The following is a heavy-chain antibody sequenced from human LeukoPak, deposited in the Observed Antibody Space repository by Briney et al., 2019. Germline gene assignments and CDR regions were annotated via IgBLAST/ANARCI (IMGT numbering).Heavy chain of an antibody. CDR3: ATTYYYDSSGYYRNWFDP. CDR2: FDPEDGET. J-gene: IGHJ5*02. V-gene: IGHV1-24*01. Sequence: ASVTVSCKVSGYTLTELSMHWVRRAPGKGLEWMGGFDPEDGETIYAQKFQGRVTMTEDTSTDTAYMELSSLRSEDTAVYYCATTYYYDSSGYYRNWFDPWGQGTLVTVSS. D-gene: IGHD3-22*01. CDR1: GYTLTELS.